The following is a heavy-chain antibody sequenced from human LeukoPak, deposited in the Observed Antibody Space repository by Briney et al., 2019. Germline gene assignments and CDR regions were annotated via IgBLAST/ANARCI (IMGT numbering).Heavy chain of an antibody. V-gene: IGHV4-39*01. CDR2: IYYSGST. CDR3: ASRDFWSGSDFDY. D-gene: IGHD3-3*01. CDR1: GGSISSSSYY. J-gene: IGHJ4*02. Sequence: SETLSLTCTVSGGSISSSSYYWGWICQPPGKGLEWIGSIYYSGSTYYNPSLKSRVTISVDTSKNQFSLKLSSVTAADTAVYYCASRDFWSGSDFDYWGQGTLVTVSS.